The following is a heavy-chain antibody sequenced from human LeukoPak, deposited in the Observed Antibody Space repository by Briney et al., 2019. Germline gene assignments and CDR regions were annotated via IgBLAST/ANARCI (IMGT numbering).Heavy chain of an antibody. V-gene: IGHV3-30*02. CDR1: GFTFSNYG. CDR3: VKHHPLHY. J-gene: IGHJ4*02. CDR2: IRYDGNNK. Sequence: PGGSLRLSCGASGFTFSNYGMVWVRQEPGKGLDWVAFIRYDGNNKLYADSVKGRFTISRDNSKNTLYLHINSLRAEDTAVYYCVKHHPLHYWGQGTLVIVSS.